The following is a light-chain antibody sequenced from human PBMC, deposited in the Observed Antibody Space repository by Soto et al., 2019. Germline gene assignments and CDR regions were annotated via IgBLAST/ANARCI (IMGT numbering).Light chain of an antibody. CDR1: QSVTSGY. Sequence: EIVLTQSPGTLSLSPEERATLSCRASQSVTSGYLAWYQQQRNQAPRLLIYGASYRATDIPDRFSGGGSGTDFTLTISRLEPEDFAVYYCQHYSSSPPAITFGQGTRLEIK. CDR3: QHYSSSPPAIT. CDR2: GAS. J-gene: IGKJ5*01. V-gene: IGKV3-20*01.